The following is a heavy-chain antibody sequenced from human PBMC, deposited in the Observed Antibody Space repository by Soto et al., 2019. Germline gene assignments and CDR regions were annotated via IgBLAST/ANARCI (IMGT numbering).Heavy chain of an antibody. V-gene: IGHV1-3*01. Sequence: QVQLVQSGAEVKKPGASVKVSCKASGYTFTSYAMHWVRQAPGQRLEWMGWINAGNGNTKYSQKFQGRVTITRDTSARTAYMELSSLRSEDTAVYYCARNIVVVPAALTYYGMDVWGQGTTVTVSS. D-gene: IGHD2-2*01. CDR1: GYTFTSYA. CDR2: INAGNGNT. CDR3: ARNIVVVPAALTYYGMDV. J-gene: IGHJ6*02.